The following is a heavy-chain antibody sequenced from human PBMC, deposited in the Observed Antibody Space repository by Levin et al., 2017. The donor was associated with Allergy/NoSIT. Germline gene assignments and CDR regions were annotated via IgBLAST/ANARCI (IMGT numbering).Heavy chain of an antibody. CDR2: IYNTGST. D-gene: IGHD6-19*01. Sequence: PSETLSLTCTVSGGSITSDYWSWIRQPPGKGLEWIGYIYNTGSTKYNPSLMSRVTISVDTSKNQFSLKLSSVTAADTAVYYCARTHVSVWYSSIDSWGQGTLVTVSS. CDR3: ARTHVSVWYSSIDS. V-gene: IGHV4-59*01. CDR1: GGSITSDY. J-gene: IGHJ4*02.